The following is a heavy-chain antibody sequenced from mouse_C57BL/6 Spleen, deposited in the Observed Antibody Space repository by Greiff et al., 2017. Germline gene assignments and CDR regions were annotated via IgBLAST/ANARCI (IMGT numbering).Heavy chain of an antibody. V-gene: IGHV1-64*01. CDR1: GYTFTSYW. CDR3: ARGHYYGSSLAWFAY. J-gene: IGHJ3*01. D-gene: IGHD1-1*01. Sequence: VQLQQPGAELVKPGASVKLSCKASGYTFTSYWMHWVKQRPGQGLEWIGMIHPNSGSTNYNEKFKSKATLTVDKSSSTAYLQLSSLTSDDAAVYYCARGHYYGSSLAWFAYWGQGTLVTVSA. CDR2: IHPNSGST.